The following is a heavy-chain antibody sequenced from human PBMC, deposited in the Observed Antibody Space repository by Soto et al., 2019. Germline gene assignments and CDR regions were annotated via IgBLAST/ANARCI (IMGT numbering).Heavy chain of an antibody. D-gene: IGHD4-17*01. V-gene: IGHV4-39*01. Sequence: QLQLQESGPGLVKPSETLSLTCTVSGGSISSSSNHWGWIRQPPGKGLEWIGNIYYSENAYYNPSLKSRVTISVDTSKNQFSLRLTSVTAADTAVYYCATHPPYGPLDHWGQGTLVTVSS. CDR2: IYYSENA. CDR3: ATHPPYGPLDH. J-gene: IGHJ4*02. CDR1: GGSISSSSNH.